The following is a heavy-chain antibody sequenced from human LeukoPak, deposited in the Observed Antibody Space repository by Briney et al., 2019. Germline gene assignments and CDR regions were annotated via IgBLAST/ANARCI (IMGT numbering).Heavy chain of an antibody. V-gene: IGHV4-59*13. CDR2: IYHSGST. CDR1: GVSITTYY. Sequence: KASDTLSLTCTLSGVSITTYYGSWIRRPRGKAGEGLAYIYHSGSTNYTPSLKSRVTISVDTSKDQFSLKLSSVTAADTAVYYCARESGDFWSGYSLDYWGQGTLVTVSS. CDR3: ARESGDFWSGYSLDY. J-gene: IGHJ4*02. D-gene: IGHD3-3*01.